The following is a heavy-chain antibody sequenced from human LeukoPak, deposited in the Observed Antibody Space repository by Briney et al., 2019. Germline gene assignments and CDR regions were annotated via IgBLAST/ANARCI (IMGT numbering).Heavy chain of an antibody. J-gene: IGHJ4*02. CDR1: GFSFSSYG. D-gene: IGHD2-21*02. CDR2: IWYDGSKK. V-gene: IGHV3-33*06. Sequence: PGGSLRLSCAASGFSFSSYGMHWVRQAPGKGLEWVAVIWYDGSKKYYADSVKGRFIISRDNSKNTLYLQMNSLRAEDTAVYYCAKDHGGDPGPSDYWGQGTLVTVSS. CDR3: AKDHGGDPGPSDY.